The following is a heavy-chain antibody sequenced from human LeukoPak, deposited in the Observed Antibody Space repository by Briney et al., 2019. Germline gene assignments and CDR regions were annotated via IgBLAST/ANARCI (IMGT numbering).Heavy chain of an antibody. J-gene: IGHJ5*02. Sequence: ASVKVSCKASGYTFTSYGISWVRQAPGQGLEWMGIINPSGGSTSYAQKFQGRVTMTRDTSTSTVYMELSSLRSEDTAVYYCARGGHPSTYENWFDPWGQGTLVTVSS. CDR3: ARGGHPSTYENWFDP. V-gene: IGHV1-46*01. CDR2: INPSGGST. CDR1: GYTFTSYG. D-gene: IGHD2-2*01.